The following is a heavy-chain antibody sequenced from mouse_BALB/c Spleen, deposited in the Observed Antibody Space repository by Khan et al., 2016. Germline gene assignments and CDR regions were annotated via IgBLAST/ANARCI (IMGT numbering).Heavy chain of an antibody. CDR2: IWAGGST. J-gene: IGHJ3*01. V-gene: IGHV2-9*02. Sequence: VQLQESGPGLVAPSQSLSITCTVSGFSLTNSGVHWVRQPPRKGLDWLGVIWAGGSTDYNSALMSRLSITRDSTQNQVFLKMNSLQTDDTAMDYCARDDQDFDAWFASWGQGTLVTVSA. CDR3: ARDDQDFDAWFAS. CDR1: GFSLTNSG.